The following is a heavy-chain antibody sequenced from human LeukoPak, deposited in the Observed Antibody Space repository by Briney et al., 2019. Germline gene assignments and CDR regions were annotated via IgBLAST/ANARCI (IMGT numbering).Heavy chain of an antibody. CDR3: VRSSSSIFDY. J-gene: IGHJ4*02. CDR2: IYHSGST. Sequence: KASETLSLTCTVSGYSISSGYYWGWIRQPPGKGLEWIGSIYHSGSTYYNPSLKSRVTISVDTSKNQFSLKLSSVTAADTAVYYCVRSSSSIFDYWGQGTLVTVSS. D-gene: IGHD6-6*01. V-gene: IGHV4-38-2*02. CDR1: GYSISSGYY.